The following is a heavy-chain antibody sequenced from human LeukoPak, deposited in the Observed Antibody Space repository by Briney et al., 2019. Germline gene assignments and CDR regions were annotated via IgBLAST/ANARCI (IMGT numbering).Heavy chain of an antibody. Sequence: GGSLRLSCAASGFTFSSYAMSWVRQAPGKGLEWVSAISGSGGSIYYADSVKGRFTISRDNSKNTLYLQMNSLRAKDTAVYYCANHKPEGATTFDYWGQGTLVTVSS. D-gene: IGHD1-26*01. V-gene: IGHV3-23*01. CDR3: ANHKPEGATTFDY. CDR1: GFTFSSYA. CDR2: ISGSGGSI. J-gene: IGHJ4*02.